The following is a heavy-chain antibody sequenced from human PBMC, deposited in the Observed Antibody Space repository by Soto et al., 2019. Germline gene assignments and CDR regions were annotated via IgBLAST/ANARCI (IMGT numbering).Heavy chain of an antibody. J-gene: IGHJ4*02. V-gene: IGHV3-21*01. D-gene: IGHD5-12*01. CDR1: GFTFSSYS. CDR3: ARGVRRDGYTFDY. CDR2: ISSSSSYI. Sequence: GGSLRLSCAASGFTFSSYSMNWVRQAPGKGLGWVSSISSSSSYIYYADSVKGRFTISRDNAKNSLYLQMNSLRAEDTAVYYCARGVRRDGYTFDYWGRGTLVTVSS.